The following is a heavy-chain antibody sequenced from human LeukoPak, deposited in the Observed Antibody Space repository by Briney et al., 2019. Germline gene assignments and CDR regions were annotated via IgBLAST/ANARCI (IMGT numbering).Heavy chain of an antibody. Sequence: GGSLRLSCSASGFTVSSDYMSWVRQAPGKGLAWLSVIYSGGTTYYADSVKGRFTISRDNSKNTLYLQTNSLKTEDTAVYYCTTHDVIDSSGYFGEVSADYWGQGTLVTVSS. V-gene: IGHV3-66*01. CDR3: TTHDVIDSSGYFGEVSADY. J-gene: IGHJ4*02. CDR2: IYSGGTT. D-gene: IGHD3-22*01. CDR1: GFTVSSDY.